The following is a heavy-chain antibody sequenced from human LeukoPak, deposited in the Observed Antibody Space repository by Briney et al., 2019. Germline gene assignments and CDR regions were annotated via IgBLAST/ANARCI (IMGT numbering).Heavy chain of an antibody. Sequence: GGSLRLSCAASGFTFNTYTMIWVRPAPGKGLEWVSSISSSSGNIYYADSVEGRFTVSRDNAKNSLYLQMNSLRAEDTAVYYCARGKLWFGETETYYYYGMDVWGTGTTVTVSS. CDR3: ARGKLWFGETETYYYYGMDV. V-gene: IGHV3-21*01. D-gene: IGHD3-10*01. CDR1: GFTFNTYT. CDR2: ISSSSGNI. J-gene: IGHJ6*04.